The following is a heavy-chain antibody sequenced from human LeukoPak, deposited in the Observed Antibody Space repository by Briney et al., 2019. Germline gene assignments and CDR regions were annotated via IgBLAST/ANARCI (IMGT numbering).Heavy chain of an antibody. J-gene: IGHJ4*02. CDR3: AKYPPPNYDFWSGSNPNFDY. V-gene: IGHV3-23*01. Sequence: GGSLRLSCAASGFTFSSYAMSWVRQAPGKGLEWVSAISGSGGSTYYADSVKGRFTISRDNSKNTLYLQMNSLRAEDTAVYYCAKYPPPNYDFWSGSNPNFDYWGQGTLVTVSS. D-gene: IGHD3-3*01. CDR1: GFTFSSYA. CDR2: ISGSGGST.